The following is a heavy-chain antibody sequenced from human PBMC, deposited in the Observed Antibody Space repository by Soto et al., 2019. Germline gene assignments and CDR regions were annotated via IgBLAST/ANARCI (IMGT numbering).Heavy chain of an antibody. J-gene: IGHJ5*02. CDR2: IHYSGTS. V-gene: IGHV4-39*01. CDR3: ARHWIAGSSIP. D-gene: IGHD2-21*01. CDR1: GDSLSSSSQY. Sequence: QVQLQESGPGLVKPSETLSLTCSVSGDSLSSSSQYWGWIRQPPGKGLEWIGSIHYSGTSYYNPSLKSRVTIFVDTSKNQLSLKLGSLAAADTAVYYCARHWIAGSSIPWGQGTLVTVSS.